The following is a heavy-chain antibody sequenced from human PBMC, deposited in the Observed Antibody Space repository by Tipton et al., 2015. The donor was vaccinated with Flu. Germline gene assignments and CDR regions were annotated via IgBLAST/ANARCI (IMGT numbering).Heavy chain of an antibody. CDR1: GGSISSGSYY. V-gene: IGHV4-61*02. J-gene: IGHJ3*02. CDR3: AREGFDSSGYRAGDAFDI. CDR2: IYTSGST. D-gene: IGHD3-22*01. Sequence: TPSLTCTVSGGSISSGSYYWSWIRQPAGKGLEWIGRIYTSGSTNYNPSLKSRVTISVDTSKNQFSLKLSSVTAADTAVYYCAREGFDSSGYRAGDAFDIWGQGTMVTVSS.